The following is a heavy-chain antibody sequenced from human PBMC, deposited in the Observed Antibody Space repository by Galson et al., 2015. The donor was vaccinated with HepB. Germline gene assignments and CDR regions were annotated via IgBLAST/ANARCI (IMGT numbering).Heavy chain of an antibody. CDR3: ARGPYWATYYFDY. Sequence: TLSLTCTVSGGSISSGGYYWSWIRQHPGKGLEWIGYIYYSGSTYYNPSLKSRVTISVDTSKNQFSLKLSSVTAADTAVYYCARGPYWATYYFDYWGQGTLVTVSS. CDR1: GGSISSGGYY. J-gene: IGHJ4*02. CDR2: IYYSGST. V-gene: IGHV4-31*03. D-gene: IGHD2-8*02.